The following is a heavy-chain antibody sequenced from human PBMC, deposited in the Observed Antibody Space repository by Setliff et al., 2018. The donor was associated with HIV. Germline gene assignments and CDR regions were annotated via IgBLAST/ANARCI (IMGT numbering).Heavy chain of an antibody. V-gene: IGHV4-39*01. Sequence: ETLSLTCTVSGGSISSGSYYWGWIRQPPGKGLEWIASIYYSGSTYYKPSLKSRVTISLDTSKNQFSLRLTSLTAADTAVYYCARQGLVLVPASIDWRLPPSPIDYWGQGALVTSPQ. CDR2: IYYSGST. J-gene: IGHJ4*02. D-gene: IGHD2-2*01. CDR1: GGSISSGSYY. CDR3: ARQGLVLVPASIDWRLPPSPIDY.